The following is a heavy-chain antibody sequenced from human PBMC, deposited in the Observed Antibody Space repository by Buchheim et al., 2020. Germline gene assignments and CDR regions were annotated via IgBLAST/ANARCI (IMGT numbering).Heavy chain of an antibody. Sequence: EVQLVESGGGLVKPGGSLRLSCAASGFTFSSYSMNWVRQAPGKGLEWVSSISSSSSYRYYADSVKGRFTIYRDNAKNSRNRQMNSLRAEDTAVYYCATDSQLERRGVVFDYWGQGTL. V-gene: IGHV3-21*01. CDR1: GFTFSSYS. CDR2: ISSSSSYR. D-gene: IGHD1-1*01. CDR3: ATDSQLERRGVVFDY. J-gene: IGHJ4*02.